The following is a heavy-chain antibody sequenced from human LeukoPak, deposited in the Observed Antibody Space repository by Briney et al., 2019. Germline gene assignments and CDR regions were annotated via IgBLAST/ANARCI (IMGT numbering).Heavy chain of an antibody. D-gene: IGHD3-10*01. Sequence: GGSRRLSCAASGFTVSSNYMSWVRQAPGKGLEWVSVIYSGGSTYYADSVKGRFTISRDNSKNTLYLQMNSLRAEDTAVYYCARDYYGSEGGNWFDPWGQGTLVTVSS. CDR3: ARDYYGSEGGNWFDP. V-gene: IGHV3-66*01. CDR2: IYSGGST. J-gene: IGHJ5*02. CDR1: GFTVSSNY.